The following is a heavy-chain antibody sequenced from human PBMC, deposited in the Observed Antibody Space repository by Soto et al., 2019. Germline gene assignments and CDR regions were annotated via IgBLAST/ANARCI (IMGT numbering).Heavy chain of an antibody. V-gene: IGHV4-39*01. CDR2: IYYSGST. J-gene: IGHJ5*02. Sequence: PSETLSLTCTVSGGSINSSSYYWGWIRQPPGKGLEWIGSIYYSGSTYYNPSLKSRVTISVDTSKNQFSLKLSSVTAADTAVYYCARHASGYSSSWLYNWFDPWGQGTLVTVSS. CDR3: ARHASGYSSSWLYNWFDP. D-gene: IGHD6-13*01. CDR1: GGSINSSSYY.